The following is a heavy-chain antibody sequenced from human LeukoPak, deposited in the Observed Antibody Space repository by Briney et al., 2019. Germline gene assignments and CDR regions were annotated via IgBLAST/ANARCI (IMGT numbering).Heavy chain of an antibody. Sequence: GGSLRLSCTVSGFTVSINSMSWVRQAPGKGLEWVSFIYSGGNTHYSDSVKGRFTISRDNSKNTLYLQMNSLRAEDTAVYYCAKGGARYSYGYYYMDVWGKGTTVTVSS. V-gene: IGHV3-66*02. CDR3: AKGGARYSYGYYYMDV. J-gene: IGHJ6*03. CDR1: GFTVSINS. D-gene: IGHD5-18*01. CDR2: IYSGGNT.